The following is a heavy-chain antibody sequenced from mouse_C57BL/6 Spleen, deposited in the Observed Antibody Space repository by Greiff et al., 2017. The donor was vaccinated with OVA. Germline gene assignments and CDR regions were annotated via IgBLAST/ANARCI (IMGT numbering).Heavy chain of an antibody. J-gene: IGHJ1*03. V-gene: IGHV1-55*01. CDR3: ARGGGSSFSFDV. CDR2: IYPGSGST. CDR1: GYTFTSYW. Sequence: QVQLKQPGAELVKPGASVKMSCKASGYTFTSYWITWVKQRPGQGLEWIGDIYPGSGSTNYNEKFKSKATLTVDTSSSTAYMQLSSLTSEGSAVYYCARGGGSSFSFDVWGTGTTVTVSS. D-gene: IGHD1-1*01.